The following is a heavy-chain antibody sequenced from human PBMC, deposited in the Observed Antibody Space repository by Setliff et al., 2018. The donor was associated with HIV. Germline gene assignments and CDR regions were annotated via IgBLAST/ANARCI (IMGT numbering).Heavy chain of an antibody. J-gene: IGHJ6*03. CDR2: IYYSGST. D-gene: IGHD5-12*01. CDR1: GGSISSNSYY. V-gene: IGHV4-39*01. Sequence: SETLSLTCTVSGGSISSNSYYWGWIRQPPGKGLEWIGSIYYSGSTYYNPSLKSRVTISVDTSKNQFSLKLSSVTAADTAVYYCARQGGYSGYGFYYYYYYIDVWGKGTTVTVS. CDR3: ARQGGYSGYGFYYYYYYIDV.